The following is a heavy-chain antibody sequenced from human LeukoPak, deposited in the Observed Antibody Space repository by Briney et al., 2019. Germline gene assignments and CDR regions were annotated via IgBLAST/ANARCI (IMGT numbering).Heavy chain of an antibody. CDR3: AKDPSIMVQTYYYYGMDV. Sequence: GGSLRLSCAASGFTFSSYAMSWVRQAPGKGLEWVSAISGSGGSTYYADSVKGRFTISRDNSKNTLYLQMNSLRAEDTAVYYCAKDPSIMVQTYYYYGMDVWGQGTTVTVSS. V-gene: IGHV3-23*01. D-gene: IGHD4/OR15-4a*01. J-gene: IGHJ6*02. CDR1: GFTFSSYA. CDR2: ISGSGGST.